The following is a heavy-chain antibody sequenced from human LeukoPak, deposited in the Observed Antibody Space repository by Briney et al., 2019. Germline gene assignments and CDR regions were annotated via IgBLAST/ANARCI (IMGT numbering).Heavy chain of an antibody. J-gene: IGHJ4*02. V-gene: IGHV4-39*01. CDR2: MYYSGST. D-gene: IGHD6-19*01. CDR1: GGSISSSSYY. CDR3: ARVRAVAGTEAYYFDY. Sequence: SETLSLTCTVSGGSISSSSYYWGWIRQPPGKGLEWIGSMYYSGSTYYNPSLKSRVTISVDTSKNQFSLKLSSVTAADTAVYYCARVRAVAGTEAYYFDYWGQGTLVTVSS.